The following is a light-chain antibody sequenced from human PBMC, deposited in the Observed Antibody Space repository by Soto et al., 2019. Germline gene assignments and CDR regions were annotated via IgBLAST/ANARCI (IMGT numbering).Light chain of an antibody. CDR1: QSVSSY. V-gene: IGKV3-11*01. CDR3: QQRSNRLT. CDR2: DAS. Sequence: EIVLTQSPATLSLSPGERATLSCRASQSVSSYLAWYQQKPGQAPRLLIYDASNRATGIPARFSGSGSGTDFTLTISSLEPEDFAVYYCQQRSNRLTFGGGTKMEIK. J-gene: IGKJ4*01.